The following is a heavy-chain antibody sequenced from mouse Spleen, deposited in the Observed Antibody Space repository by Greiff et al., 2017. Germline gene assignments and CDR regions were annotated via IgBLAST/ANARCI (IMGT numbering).Heavy chain of an antibody. D-gene: IGHD2-4*01. J-gene: IGHJ4*01. CDR2: IWSGGST. CDR3: ARNGGYDYAYAMDY. CDR1: GFSLTSYG. V-gene: IGHV2-2*01. Sequence: QVHVKQSGPGLVQPSQSLSITCTVSGFSLTSYGVHWVRQSPGKGLEWLGVIWSGGSTDYNAAFISRLSISKDNSKSQVFFKMNSLQADDTAIYYCARNGGYDYAYAMDYWGQGTSVTVSS.